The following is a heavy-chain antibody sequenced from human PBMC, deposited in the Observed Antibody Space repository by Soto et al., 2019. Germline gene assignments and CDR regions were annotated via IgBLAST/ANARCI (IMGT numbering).Heavy chain of an antibody. V-gene: IGHV3-30*18. CDR1: GFTFSSYV. D-gene: IGHD5-12*01. Sequence: LRRCSVASGFTFSSYVIHRVPQAPGKGLEWVAVISYDVSNKYYADSVKGRFTISRDNSKNTLYLQMNSLRAEDTAVYYCAKDGLFSGPYYYYYGMDVWGQGT. CDR3: AKDGLFSGPYYYYYGMDV. J-gene: IGHJ6*02. CDR2: ISYDVSNK.